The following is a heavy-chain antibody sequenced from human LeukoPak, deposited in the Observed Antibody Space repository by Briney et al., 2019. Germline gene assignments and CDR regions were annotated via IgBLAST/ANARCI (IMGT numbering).Heavy chain of an antibody. CDR2: IKWNGGST. V-gene: IGHV3-20*04. Sequence: GGSLRLSCAASGFSFLSYGMHWVRQAPGKGLEWVSSIKWNGGSTGYADSVKGRFTISRDNAKNSLYLQMNSLRAEDTALYYCARDGGDCSGDSCYVDYWGQGTLVTVSS. D-gene: IGHD2-15*01. CDR1: GFSFLSYG. CDR3: ARDGGDCSGDSCYVDY. J-gene: IGHJ4*02.